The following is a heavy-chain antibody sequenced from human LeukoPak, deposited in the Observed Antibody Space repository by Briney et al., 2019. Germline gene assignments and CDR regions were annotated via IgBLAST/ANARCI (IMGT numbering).Heavy chain of an antibody. D-gene: IGHD5-18*01. CDR1: GGSISSSSYY. J-gene: IGHJ4*02. Sequence: NPSETLSLTCTVSGGSISSSSYYWGWIRQPPGKGLEWIGSIYYSGSTYYNPSLKSRVTISVDTSKNRFSLKLSSVTAADTAVYYCARTRGYTYGPIDYWGQGTLVTVSS. CDR3: ARTRGYTYGPIDY. CDR2: IYYSGST. V-gene: IGHV4-39*01.